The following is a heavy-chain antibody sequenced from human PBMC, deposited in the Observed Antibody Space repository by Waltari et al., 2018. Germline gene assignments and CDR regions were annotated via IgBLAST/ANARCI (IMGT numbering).Heavy chain of an antibody. CDR3: AKGGSSSLPLNWYFDL. CDR1: GFTFDDYA. Sequence: EVQLVESGGGLVQPGRSLRLSCAASGFTFDDYAMHWVRQAPGKGLEWVSGISWNSGSIGYADSVKGRFTSSRDNAKNSLYLQMNSLRAEDMALYYCAKGGSSSLPLNWYFDLWGRGTLVTVSS. D-gene: IGHD6-13*01. V-gene: IGHV3-9*03. J-gene: IGHJ2*01. CDR2: ISWNSGSI.